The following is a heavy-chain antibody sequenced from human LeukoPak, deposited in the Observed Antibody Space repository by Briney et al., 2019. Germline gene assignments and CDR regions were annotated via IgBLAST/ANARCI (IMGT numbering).Heavy chain of an antibody. Sequence: ASVKVSCKASGYTFTIYYIHWVRQAPGQGLEWMGLINPSGGSTSYAQKFQGRVTMTRDTSTSTVYMELSSLRSEDTAVYYCARKVQRPGWFDPWGQGTLVTVSS. CDR2: INPSGGST. V-gene: IGHV1-46*01. J-gene: IGHJ5*02. CDR1: GYTFTIYY. D-gene: IGHD6-25*01. CDR3: ARKVQRPGWFDP.